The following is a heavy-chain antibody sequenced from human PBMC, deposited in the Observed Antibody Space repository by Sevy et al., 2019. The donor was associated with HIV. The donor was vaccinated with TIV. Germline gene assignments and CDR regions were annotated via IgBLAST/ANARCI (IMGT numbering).Heavy chain of an antibody. D-gene: IGHD2-2*01. CDR2: IYPGDSDI. J-gene: IGHJ3*02. V-gene: IGHV5-51*01. CDR1: GYSFTKYW. Sequence: GESLKISCKGSGYSFTKYWIGWVRQMPGKGLEWMGIIYPGDSDIRYSPSFPGQVTFSVDKSISTAYLQWSSLKASDTAMYYCARQILGDSSTWYFLDVFDIWGQGTMVTVSS. CDR3: ARQILGDSSTWYFLDVFDI.